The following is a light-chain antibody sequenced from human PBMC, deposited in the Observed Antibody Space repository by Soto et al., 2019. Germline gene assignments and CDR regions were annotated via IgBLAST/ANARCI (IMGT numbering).Light chain of an antibody. CDR2: DAS. Sequence: EIVLTQSPGTLSLAPGERATLSGRASQSVSSSSLAWYQQKPGQAPRLLIYDASSRATGIPDRFSGSGSGTDVTLTISRLEPEDFAVYYCQQYGSSPSITFGQGTRLAIK. CDR3: QQYGSSPSIT. J-gene: IGKJ5*01. CDR1: QSVSSSS. V-gene: IGKV3-20*01.